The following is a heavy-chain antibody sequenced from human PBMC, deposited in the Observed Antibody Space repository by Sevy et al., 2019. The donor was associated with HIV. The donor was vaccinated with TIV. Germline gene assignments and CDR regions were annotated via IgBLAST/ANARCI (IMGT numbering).Heavy chain of an antibody. Sequence: GGSLRLSCAASGFTFDDYAMHWVRQAPGKGLEWVSGISWNSGSIGYADSVKGRFTISRDNAKNSLYLQMNSLRAEDTALYYCAKDTSYDGMDVWGQGTTVTVSS. CDR3: AKDTSYDGMDV. CDR1: GFTFDDYA. J-gene: IGHJ6*02. V-gene: IGHV3-9*01. CDR2: ISWNSGSI.